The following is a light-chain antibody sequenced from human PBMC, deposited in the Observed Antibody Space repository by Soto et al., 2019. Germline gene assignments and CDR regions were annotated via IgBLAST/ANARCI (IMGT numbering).Light chain of an antibody. CDR3: QQYGSSLIT. V-gene: IGKV3-20*01. J-gene: IGKJ5*01. CDR2: GAS. CDR1: QSVSDR. Sequence: ESLLTQSPDTLSVSPGERATLSRRASQSVSDRVVWYQQKSGQAPRLLIYGASSRATGIPDRFSGSGSGTDFTLTISRLEPEDFAVYYCQQYGSSLITFGQGTRLEI.